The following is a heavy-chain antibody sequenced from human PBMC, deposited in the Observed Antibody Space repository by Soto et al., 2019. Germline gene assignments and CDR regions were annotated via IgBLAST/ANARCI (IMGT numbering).Heavy chain of an antibody. Sequence: QVQLVQSGAEVKKPGSSVKVSCKASGGTFSSYAISWVRQAPGQGLEWMGGIIPIFGTANYAQKFQGRVTITADESTSTAYMEPSSLRSEDTAVYYCARIGYCSGGSCWGYYYGMDVWGQGTTVTVSS. V-gene: IGHV1-69*01. CDR2: IIPIFGTA. D-gene: IGHD2-15*01. CDR1: GGTFSSYA. J-gene: IGHJ6*02. CDR3: ARIGYCSGGSCWGYYYGMDV.